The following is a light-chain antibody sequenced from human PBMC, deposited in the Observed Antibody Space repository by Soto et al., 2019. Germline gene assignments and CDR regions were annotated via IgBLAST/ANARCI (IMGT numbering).Light chain of an antibody. J-gene: IGLJ2*01. CDR3: SSYAGINSV. Sequence: QSALTQPPSASGSPGQSVTISCTGTSSDIGGYNYVSWYQQYPGKAPKLMIYEVSKRPSGVPDRFSGSKSGNTASLTVSGLQAEDEGDYYCSSYAGINSVFGGGTKLTVL. V-gene: IGLV2-8*01. CDR2: EVS. CDR1: SSDIGGYNY.